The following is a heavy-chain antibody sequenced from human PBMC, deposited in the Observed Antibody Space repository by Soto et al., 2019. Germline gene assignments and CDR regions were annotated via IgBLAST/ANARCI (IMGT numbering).Heavy chain of an antibody. CDR2: IYSGGST. V-gene: IGHV3-53*01. Sequence: EVQLVESGGGLIQPGGSLRLSCAASGFTVSSNYMSWVRQAPGKGLEWVAVIYSGGSTYYADSVKGRFTISRDNSKNTLYLQMNSLRAEDTAVYYCARDSSSYGHPNWGDYYYGMDVWGQGTTVTVSS. D-gene: IGHD6-13*01. CDR1: GFTVSSNY. J-gene: IGHJ6*02. CDR3: ARDSSSYGHPNWGDYYYGMDV.